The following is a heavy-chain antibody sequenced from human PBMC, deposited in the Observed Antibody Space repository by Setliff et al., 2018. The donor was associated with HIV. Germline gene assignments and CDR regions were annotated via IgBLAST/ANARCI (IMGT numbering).Heavy chain of an antibody. CDR2: ISSSSTI. Sequence: GSLRLSCAASGFTFSSYSMNWVRQSPGKGLEWVSSISSSSTIYYADSVKGRFTISRDNAKNSLYLQMNSLRAEDTAVYYCARDGSHWYMDVWGKGTTVTVSS. CDR1: GFTFSSYS. V-gene: IGHV3-48*04. J-gene: IGHJ6*03. CDR3: ARDGSHWYMDV. D-gene: IGHD1-26*01.